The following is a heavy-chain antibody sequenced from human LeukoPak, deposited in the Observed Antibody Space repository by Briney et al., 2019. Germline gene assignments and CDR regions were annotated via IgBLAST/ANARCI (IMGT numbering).Heavy chain of an antibody. CDR3: AKDLMRDRWFGES. V-gene: IGHV3-30*02. CDR1: GFTFSYYG. D-gene: IGHD3-10*01. J-gene: IGHJ5*02. Sequence: PGGSLRLSCAASGFTFSYYGFHWVRQAPGKGLVGVAFIRYDGNDKFYAESVKGRFTISRDTSGNTLYLQVNTLRLEDTAVYYCAKDLMRDRWFGESWGQGTLVTVSS. CDR2: IRYDGNDK.